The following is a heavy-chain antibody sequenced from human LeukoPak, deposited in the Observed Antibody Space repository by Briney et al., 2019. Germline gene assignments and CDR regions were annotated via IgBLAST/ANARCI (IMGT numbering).Heavy chain of an antibody. CDR1: GYTFTDYY. V-gene: IGHV1-2*02. D-gene: IGHD3-22*01. Sequence: ASVKVSCKASGYTFTDYYMHWVRQAPGQGLEWMGWINPNSGGTNYAQKFQGRVTMTRDTSISTAYMELSRLRSDDTAVYYCAREGAMIVVIAGAFDIWGQGTMVTVSS. J-gene: IGHJ3*02. CDR3: AREGAMIVVIAGAFDI. CDR2: INPNSGGT.